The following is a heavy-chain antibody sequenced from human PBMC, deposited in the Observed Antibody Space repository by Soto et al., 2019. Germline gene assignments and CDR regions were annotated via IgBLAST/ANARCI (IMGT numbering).Heavy chain of an antibody. CDR3: ARALAYCGGDCYLPNWFDP. V-gene: IGHV4-30-2*01. J-gene: IGHJ5*02. Sequence: QLLESGSGLVKPSQTLSLTCAVSGGSISSGGYSWSWIRQPPGKGLEWIGYIYHSGSTYYNPSLKSRVTISVDRSKNQFSLKLSSVTAADTAVYYCARALAYCGGDCYLPNWFDPWGQGTLVTVSS. CDR1: GGSISSGGYS. D-gene: IGHD2-21*02. CDR2: IYHSGST.